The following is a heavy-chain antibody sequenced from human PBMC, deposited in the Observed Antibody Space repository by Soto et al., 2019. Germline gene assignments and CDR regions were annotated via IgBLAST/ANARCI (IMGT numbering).Heavy chain of an antibody. Sequence: SGPTLVNPTETLTLTCTFSGFSLTSPGMCVSWIRQPPGKALEWLALIERDDDDKYYSTSLKTRLTISKDTRKKQVVLTMANMDPADTGTYYCARSIRGPRRFRAIVVWGQGPTVTVS. J-gene: IGHJ6*02. CDR1: GFSLTSPGMC. V-gene: IGHV2-70*13. D-gene: IGHD1-20*01. CDR3: ARSIRGPRRFRAIVV. CDR2: IERDDDDK.